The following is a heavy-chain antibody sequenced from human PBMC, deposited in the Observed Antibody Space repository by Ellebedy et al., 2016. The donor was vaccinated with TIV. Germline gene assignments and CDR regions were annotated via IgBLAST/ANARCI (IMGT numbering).Heavy chain of an antibody. D-gene: IGHD6-25*01. CDR1: GFTFSSYA. Sequence: GESLKISCATSGFTFSSYAMHLVRQAPGKGLEWVAVISYDGNVKYSADSVKGRFTISRDNSKDTLYLQMNSMRVEDTAVYYCATEAGASRLVGGAFDMWGQGTMVTVSS. V-gene: IGHV3-30*04. J-gene: IGHJ3*02. CDR2: ISYDGNVK. CDR3: ATEAGASRLVGGAFDM.